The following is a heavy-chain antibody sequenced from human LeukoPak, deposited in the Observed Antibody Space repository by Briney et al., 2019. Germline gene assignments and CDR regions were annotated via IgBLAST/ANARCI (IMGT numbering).Heavy chain of an antibody. CDR1: GFTFSNYW. CDR2: IKEDGSEK. Sequence: GGSLRLSCAASGFTFSNYWMSWVRQAPGEGPEWVANIKEDGSEKYYMDSVKGRFTISRDNAKNSLYLEMNSLRAEDTAVYHCARDPVNSGYYYAHWGQGTLVTVSS. D-gene: IGHD3-22*01. V-gene: IGHV3-7*01. J-gene: IGHJ4*02. CDR3: ARDPVNSGYYYAH.